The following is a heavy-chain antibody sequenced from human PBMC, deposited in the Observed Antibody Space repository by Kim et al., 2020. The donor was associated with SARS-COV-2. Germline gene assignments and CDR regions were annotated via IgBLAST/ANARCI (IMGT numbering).Heavy chain of an antibody. CDR1: GGSISSGGYY. V-gene: IGHV4-31*03. Sequence: SETLSLTCTVSGGSISSGGYYWSWIRQHPGKGLEWIGYIYYSGSTYYNPSLKSRVTISVDTSKNQFSLKLSSVTAADTAVYYCARFGGVEYQLLAVGPSDAFDIWGQGTMVTVSS. CDR3: ARFGGVEYQLLAVGPSDAFDI. D-gene: IGHD2-2*01. CDR2: IYYSGST. J-gene: IGHJ3*02.